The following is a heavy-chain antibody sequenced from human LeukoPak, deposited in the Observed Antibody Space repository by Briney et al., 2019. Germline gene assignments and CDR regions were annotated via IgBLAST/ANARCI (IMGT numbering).Heavy chain of an antibody. CDR3: ARARGFDI. Sequence: GGSLRLSCAASGFTFSAFSMTWIRQAPEKGLEWVSYISSGSEDILYADSVRGRFTISRDNAKNSLYLQMNSLRDEDTAVYYCARARGFDIWGQGTMVTVSS. CDR2: ISSGSEDI. J-gene: IGHJ3*02. D-gene: IGHD3-10*01. V-gene: IGHV3-11*06. CDR1: GFTFSAFS.